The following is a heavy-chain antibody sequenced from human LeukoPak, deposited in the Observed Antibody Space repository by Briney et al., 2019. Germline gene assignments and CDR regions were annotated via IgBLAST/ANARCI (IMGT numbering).Heavy chain of an antibody. Sequence: SETLSLTCAVSGYSISSGYYWGLIRQPPGKGLEWMGGIFHRGGTYHNPSLKSRVKMSVDTSKNQISLKLSPVTAADTAVYYCARASGSYGSGSYYYYGMDVWGKGTTVTVSS. CDR3: ARASGSYGSGSYYYYGMDV. D-gene: IGHD3-10*01. CDR2: IFHRGGT. CDR1: GYSISSGYY. J-gene: IGHJ6*04. V-gene: IGHV4-38-2*01.